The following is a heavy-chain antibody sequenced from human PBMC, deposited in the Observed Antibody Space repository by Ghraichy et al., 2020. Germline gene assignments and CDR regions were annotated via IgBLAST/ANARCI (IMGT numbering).Heavy chain of an antibody. J-gene: IGHJ5*01. CDR3: TIGTPGDS. CDR2: IKSESAGGTA. V-gene: IGHV3-15*01. Sequence: GESLNISCATSGFSFSDAWMSWVRQAPGKGLEWVGRIKSESAGGTAEYAAPVKGRFIISRDHSKNTLYLQMDSLKTEDTGFYYCTIGTPGDSWGQGTLVTVSS. D-gene: IGHD2-15*01. CDR1: GFSFSDAW.